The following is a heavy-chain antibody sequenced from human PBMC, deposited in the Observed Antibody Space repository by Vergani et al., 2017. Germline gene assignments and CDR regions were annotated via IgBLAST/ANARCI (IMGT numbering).Heavy chain of an antibody. Sequence: QITLKESGPTLVKPTQTLTLTCTFSGFSLSTSGVGVGWIRQPPGKALEWLALIYWDDDKRYSPSLKSRLSITKDTSKNQVVLTMTNMDPVDTATYYCARFYDVGAFDIWGQGTMVTVSS. CDR2: IYWDDDK. CDR1: GFSLSTSGVG. J-gene: IGHJ3*02. V-gene: IGHV2-5*02. D-gene: IGHD2/OR15-2a*01. CDR3: ARFYDVGAFDI.